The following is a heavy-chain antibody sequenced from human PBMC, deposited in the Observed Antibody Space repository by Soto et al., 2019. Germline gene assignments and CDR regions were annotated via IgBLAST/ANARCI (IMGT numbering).Heavy chain of an antibody. V-gene: IGHV1-69*06. Sequence: QVQLVQSGAEVKTPGSSVKVSCKTSRGTFTTSPITWIRQAPGQGLVWMGEVIPTAGTATYAQTFPVRVEYTADKSTNEANMERTSLRSEDTATYDWPGESSLGSLFWGQGYQVTVSA. D-gene: IGHD3-10*01. CDR3: PGESSLGSLF. CDR2: VIPTAGTA. J-gene: IGHJ4*02. CDR1: RGTFTTSP.